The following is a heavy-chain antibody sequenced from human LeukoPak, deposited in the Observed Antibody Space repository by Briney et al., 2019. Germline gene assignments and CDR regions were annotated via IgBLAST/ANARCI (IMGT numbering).Heavy chain of an antibody. V-gene: IGHV4-31*03. Sequence: PSQTLSLTCTVSGGSISSGGYYWSWISQHPGKGLEWIGYIYYSGSTYYNPSLKSRVTISVDTSKNQFSLKLSSVTAADTAVYYCARANGGDYYDSSTNWFDPWGQGTLVTVSS. J-gene: IGHJ5*02. D-gene: IGHD3-22*01. CDR3: ARANGGDYYDSSTNWFDP. CDR2: IYYSGST. CDR1: GGSISSGGYY.